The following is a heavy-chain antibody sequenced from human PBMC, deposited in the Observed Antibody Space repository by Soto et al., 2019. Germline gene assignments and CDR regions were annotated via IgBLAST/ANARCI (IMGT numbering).Heavy chain of an antibody. J-gene: IGHJ6*02. V-gene: IGHV3-30*18. Sequence: QVQLVESGGGVVQPGRSLRLSCAASGFTFSSYGMHWVRQAPGKGLEWVAVISYDGSNKYYADSVKGRFTISRDNSKNTLYLQMNSLRAEDTAVYYCAKGELRWLRVDYYYGMDVWGQGTTVTVSS. CDR1: GFTFSSYG. CDR2: ISYDGSNK. D-gene: IGHD5-12*01. CDR3: AKGELRWLRVDYYYGMDV.